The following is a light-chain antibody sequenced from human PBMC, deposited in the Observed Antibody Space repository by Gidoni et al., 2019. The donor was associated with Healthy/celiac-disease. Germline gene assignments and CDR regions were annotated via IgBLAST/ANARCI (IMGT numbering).Light chain of an antibody. V-gene: IGLV2-14*01. Sequence: QSAVTQPASVTGSPGGTVTLSCTGTTGDVSGYNYVSWYQQHPGQAPKPLIYVVSKRPSGVSNRFSGSQSGNTASLTISGLQAEDEADYYCRSYTSSSPPVVFGGGTKLTVL. J-gene: IGLJ2*01. CDR2: VVS. CDR3: RSYTSSSPPVV. CDR1: TGDVSGYNY.